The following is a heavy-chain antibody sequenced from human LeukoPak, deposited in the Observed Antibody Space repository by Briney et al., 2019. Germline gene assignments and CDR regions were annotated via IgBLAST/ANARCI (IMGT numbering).Heavy chain of an antibody. D-gene: IGHD3-3*01. CDR3: ATDDFWKSYNWFDT. CDR2: IKSNSAGGTT. Sequence: PGGSLRLSCAASGFTFRNAFMTWFRQTPGNGLEWVGRIKSNSAGGTTDHAAAVKGRFTISRDDSKNTLYLQMNSLKTEDTAVYYCATDDFWKSYNWFDTWGQGALVTVSS. V-gene: IGHV3-15*01. J-gene: IGHJ5*02. CDR1: GFTFRNAF.